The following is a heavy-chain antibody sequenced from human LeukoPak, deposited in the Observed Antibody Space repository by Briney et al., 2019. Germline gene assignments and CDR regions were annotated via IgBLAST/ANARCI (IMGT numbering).Heavy chain of an antibody. CDR1: GGSISSYY. CDR2: IYYSGST. V-gene: IGHV4-59*01. Sequence: SETLSLTCTVSGGSISSYYWSWIRQPPGKGLEWIGYIYYSGSTNYNPSLKSRVTISVDTSKNQFSLKLSSVTAADTAVYYCARGPTKYYFDYWGQGTLVTFSS. J-gene: IGHJ4*02. D-gene: IGHD5-12*01. CDR3: ARGPTKYYFDY.